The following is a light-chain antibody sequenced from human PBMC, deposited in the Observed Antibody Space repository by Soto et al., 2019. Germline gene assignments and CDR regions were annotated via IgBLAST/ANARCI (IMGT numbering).Light chain of an antibody. CDR3: CSYASSGTLVI. Sequence: QSALTQPASVSGSPGQSITISCTGTSSDVGSYNLVSWYQQHPGKAPKLMIYEGSKRPSGVSNRFSGSKSGNTASLTISGLPAEDEADYYCCSYASSGTLVIFGGGTKVTVL. CDR2: EGS. CDR1: SSDVGSYNL. J-gene: IGLJ2*01. V-gene: IGLV2-23*01.